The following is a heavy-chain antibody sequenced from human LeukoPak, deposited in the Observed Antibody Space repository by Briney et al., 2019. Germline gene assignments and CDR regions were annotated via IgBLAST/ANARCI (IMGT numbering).Heavy chain of an antibody. Sequence: GRSLRLSCAASGFTFSSYAMHWVRRAPGKGLEWVAVISYDGSNKYYADSVKGRFTISRDNSKNTLYLQMNSLRAEDTAVYYCARDHQYDYVWGSYRRGAFDIWGQGTMVTVSS. D-gene: IGHD3-16*02. CDR3: ARDHQYDYVWGSYRRGAFDI. CDR1: GFTFSSYA. J-gene: IGHJ3*02. V-gene: IGHV3-30-3*01. CDR2: ISYDGSNK.